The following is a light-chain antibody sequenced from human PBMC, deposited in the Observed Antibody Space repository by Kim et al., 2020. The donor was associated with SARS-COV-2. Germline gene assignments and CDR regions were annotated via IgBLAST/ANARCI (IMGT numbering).Light chain of an antibody. CDR3: QKYYSAPYT. J-gene: IGKJ2*01. CDR2: AAS. CDR1: QGISNY. V-gene: IGKV1-27*01. Sequence: DIQMTQSPLSLSASVGDRVTITCRASQGISNYLAWFQQKSGKAPELLIYAASVLQSGVPSRFSGGGSGTHFTLTISGLQPEDVATYYCQKYYSAPYTFGQGTKLEI.